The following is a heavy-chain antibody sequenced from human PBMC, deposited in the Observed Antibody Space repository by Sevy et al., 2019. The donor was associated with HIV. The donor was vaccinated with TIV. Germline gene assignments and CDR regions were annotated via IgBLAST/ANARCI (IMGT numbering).Heavy chain of an antibody. J-gene: IGHJ4*02. CDR3: ARGPSLIVAGAAGYLDY. CDR1: GFTFSSFG. Sequence: GGSLRLSCTASGFTFSSFGIHWVRQAPGKGLEWVALMWYDGNNKYYADSVKGRFTISRDSSKNTVYLQMNNLRAEDTAVYYCARGPSLIVAGAAGYLDYWGQRTLVTVSS. CDR2: MWYDGNNK. D-gene: IGHD2-21*01. V-gene: IGHV3-33*08.